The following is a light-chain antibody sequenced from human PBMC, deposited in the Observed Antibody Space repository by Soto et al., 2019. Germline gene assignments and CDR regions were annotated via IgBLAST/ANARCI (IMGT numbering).Light chain of an antibody. CDR3: EQYNNWPPWT. CDR2: GAY. CDR1: QSVRSN. V-gene: IGKV3-15*01. Sequence: EIVMTQSPATLSVSPRERATLSCRASQSVRSNLAWYQHKPRQAPRLLIYGAYTRATGIPARFSGSGSGTEFTLPISSLQSEDFAVYDCEQYNNWPPWTCGQGTKVEIK. J-gene: IGKJ1*01.